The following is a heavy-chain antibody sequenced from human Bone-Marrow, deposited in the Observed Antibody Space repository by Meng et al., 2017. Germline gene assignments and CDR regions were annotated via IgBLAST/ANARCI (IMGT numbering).Heavy chain of an antibody. CDR3: ARDLRKVRGVRGFDY. Sequence: GESLKISCAASGFTFDDYGMSWVRQAPGKGLEWVSGINWNGGSTGYADSVKGRFTISRDNAKNYLYLQMNSLRAEDTALYYCARDLRKVRGVRGFDYWGQGTLVTVSS. CDR2: INWNGGST. CDR1: GFTFDDYG. D-gene: IGHD3-10*01. V-gene: IGHV3-20*04. J-gene: IGHJ4*02.